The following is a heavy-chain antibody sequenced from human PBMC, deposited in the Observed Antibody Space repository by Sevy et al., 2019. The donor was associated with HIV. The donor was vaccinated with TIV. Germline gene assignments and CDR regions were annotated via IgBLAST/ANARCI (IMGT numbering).Heavy chain of an antibody. CDR3: AGGPPDGSYDYFDS. V-gene: IGHV3-21*06. J-gene: IGHJ4*02. D-gene: IGHD3-10*01. CDR1: GFTFSTYN. CDR2: ISGLSNYI. Sequence: GGSLRLSCAASGFTFSTYNMNWVRQAPGKGLEWVSSISGLSNYIYYADSMKGPFTISRDKAKNTLNLQMNSLRGGDTAVYFCAGGPPDGSYDYFDSWGQGILVTVSS.